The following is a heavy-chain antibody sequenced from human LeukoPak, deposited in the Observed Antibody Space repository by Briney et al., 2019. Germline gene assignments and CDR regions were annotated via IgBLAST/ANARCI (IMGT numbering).Heavy chain of an antibody. CDR3: AELLHDY. CDR1: GGSNSSYY. Sequence: PSETLSLTCTVSGGSNSSYYWSWIRQPPGKGLEWIGYIYYSGSTNYNPSLKSRVTISVDTSKNQFSLKLSSVTAADTAVYYCAELLHDYWGQGTLVTVSS. V-gene: IGHV4-59*01. D-gene: IGHD2-21*02. CDR2: IYYSGST. J-gene: IGHJ4*02.